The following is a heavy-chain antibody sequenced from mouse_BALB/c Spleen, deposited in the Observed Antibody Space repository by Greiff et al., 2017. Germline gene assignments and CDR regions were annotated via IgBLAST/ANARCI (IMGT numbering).Heavy chain of an antibody. CDR2: IYPGDGDT. J-gene: IGHJ4*01. D-gene: IGHD1-2*01. CDR1: GYAFSSYW. Sequence: VQLQQSGAELVRPGSSVKISCKASGYAFSSYWMNWVKQRPGQGLEWIGQIYPGDGDTNYNGKFKGKATLTADKSSSTAYMQLRSLTSEDSAVYFCSRGDDGPLAIDYWGQGTSVTVSS. CDR3: SRGDDGPLAIDY. V-gene: IGHV1-80*01.